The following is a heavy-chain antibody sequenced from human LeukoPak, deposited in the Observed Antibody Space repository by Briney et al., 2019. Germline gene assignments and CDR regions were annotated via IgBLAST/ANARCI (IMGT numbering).Heavy chain of an antibody. D-gene: IGHD3-10*01. Sequence: GGSLRLSCAASGFTFSSYWMSWVRQAPGKGLEWVANIKHDGSEKYYVDSVKGRFTISRDNSKNTLYLQMNSLRAEDTAVYYCAKDPGVRGFDYWGQGTLVTVSS. CDR1: GFTFSSYW. V-gene: IGHV3-7*01. CDR2: IKHDGSEK. J-gene: IGHJ4*02. CDR3: AKDPGVRGFDY.